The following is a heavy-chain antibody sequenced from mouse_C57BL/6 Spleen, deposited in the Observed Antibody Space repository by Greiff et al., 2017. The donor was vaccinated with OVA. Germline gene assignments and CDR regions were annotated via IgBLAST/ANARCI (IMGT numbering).Heavy chain of an antibody. J-gene: IGHJ4*01. CDR1: GYTFTSYW. Sequence: QVQLQQSGAELVMPGASVKLSCKASGYTFTSYWMHWVKQRPGQGLEWIGEIDPSDSYTNYNQKFKGKSTLTVDKSSSTAYMQLSSLTSEDSAVYYCARKSHYYGSSSYYYAMDYWGQGTSVTVSS. V-gene: IGHV1-69*01. CDR2: IDPSDSYT. CDR3: ARKSHYYGSSSYYYAMDY. D-gene: IGHD1-1*01.